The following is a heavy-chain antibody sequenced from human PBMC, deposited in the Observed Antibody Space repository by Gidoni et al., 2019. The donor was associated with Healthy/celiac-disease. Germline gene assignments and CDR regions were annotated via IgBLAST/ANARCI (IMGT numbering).Heavy chain of an antibody. CDR3: ARVRTPIPAAMVPDAFDI. CDR1: GGTFSSYA. J-gene: IGHJ3*02. V-gene: IGHV1-69*06. Sequence: QVQLVQSGAEVKKPGSSVQVSCKASGGTFSSYAISWVRQAPGQGLEWMGGIIPIVGKANYAQKFQGRVTITADKSTSTAYMELSSLRSEDTAVYYCARVRTPIPAAMVPDAFDIWGQGTMVTVSS. CDR2: IIPIVGKA. D-gene: IGHD2-2*01.